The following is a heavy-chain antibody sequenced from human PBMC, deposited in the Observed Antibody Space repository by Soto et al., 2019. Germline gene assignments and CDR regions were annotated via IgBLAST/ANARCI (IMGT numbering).Heavy chain of an antibody. CDR3: ARVVGPYSSGWYPNWFDP. V-gene: IGHV1-18*01. CDR2: ISAYNGNT. CDR1: GYTFTSYG. Sequence: ASVKVSCKASGYTFTSYGISWVRQAPGQGLEWMGWISAYNGNTNYAQKLQGRVTMTTDTSTSTAYMELRSLRSDDTAVYYCARVVGPYSSGWYPNWFDPWGQGTLVTVSS. J-gene: IGHJ5*02. D-gene: IGHD6-19*01.